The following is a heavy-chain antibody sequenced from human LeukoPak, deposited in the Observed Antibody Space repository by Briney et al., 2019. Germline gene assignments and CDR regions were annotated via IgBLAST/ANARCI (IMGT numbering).Heavy chain of an antibody. CDR3: ARGQYYYDSSGYWKAFDI. Sequence: GASVKVSCKASGYTFTSYAMHWVRQAPGQRPEWMGWINAGNGNTKYSQKFQGRVTITRDTSASTAYMELSSLRSEDTAVYYCARGQYYYDSSGYWKAFDIWGQGTMVTVSS. CDR2: INAGNGNT. CDR1: GYTFTSYA. V-gene: IGHV1-3*01. D-gene: IGHD3-22*01. J-gene: IGHJ3*02.